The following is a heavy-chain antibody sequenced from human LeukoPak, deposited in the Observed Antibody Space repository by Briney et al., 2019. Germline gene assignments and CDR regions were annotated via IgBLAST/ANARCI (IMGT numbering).Heavy chain of an antibody. CDR1: GYTFTGYY. CDR3: ARDYDFWSGPGP. D-gene: IGHD3-3*01. CDR2: INPNSGGT. J-gene: IGHJ5*02. Sequence: VASVKVSCKASGYTFTGYYMHWVRQAPGQGLEWMGWINPNSGGTNYAQKFQGRVTMTRDTSISTAYMELSRLRSDDTAVYYCARDYDFWSGPGPWGKGTLVTVSS. V-gene: IGHV1-2*02.